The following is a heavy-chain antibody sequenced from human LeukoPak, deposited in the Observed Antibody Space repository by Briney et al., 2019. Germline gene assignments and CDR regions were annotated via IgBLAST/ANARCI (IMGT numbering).Heavy chain of an antibody. CDR2: ISSSSNYM. D-gene: IGHD6-13*01. V-gene: IGHV3-21*01. CDR1: GFTFSRNA. J-gene: IGHJ4*02. CDR3: ARPLDSSNNYFGY. Sequence: GGSLRLSCAASGFTFSRNAMNWVRQAPGKRQEWVSFISSSSNYMSYADSVEGRFTISRDNAKNSLYLQMNSLRAEDTAVYYCARPLDSSNNYFGYWGQGTLVTVSA.